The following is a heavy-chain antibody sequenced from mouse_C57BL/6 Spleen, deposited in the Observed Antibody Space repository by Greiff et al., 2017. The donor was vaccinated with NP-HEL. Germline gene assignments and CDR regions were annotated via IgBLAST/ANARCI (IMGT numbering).Heavy chain of an antibody. CDR1: GYTFTDYN. CDR2: INPNNGGT. V-gene: IGHV1-22*01. CDR3: ERGEQMVTPYYYAMDY. J-gene: IGHJ4*01. Sequence: EVQLQESGPELVKPGASVKMSCKASGYTFTDYNMHWVKQSHGQSLEWIGYINPNNGGTSYNQKFKGKATLTVNKSSSTAYMELRSPTSEDSAVYYCERGEQMVTPYYYAMDYWGQGTSVTVSS. D-gene: IGHD2-1*01.